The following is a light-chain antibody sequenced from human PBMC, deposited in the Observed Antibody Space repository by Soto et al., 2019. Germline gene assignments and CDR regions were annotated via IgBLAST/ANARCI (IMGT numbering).Light chain of an antibody. J-gene: IGKJ4*01. V-gene: IGKV3-20*01. Sequence: EIVLTQSPGTLSLSPGERATLSCRASQSVSSSYLAWYQQKPGQAPRLLIYGASSRATGIPDRFSGSGSGTDFTLTISRLESEDFAVYYCQQYGSFFGGGTKV. CDR2: GAS. CDR3: QQYGSF. CDR1: QSVSSSY.